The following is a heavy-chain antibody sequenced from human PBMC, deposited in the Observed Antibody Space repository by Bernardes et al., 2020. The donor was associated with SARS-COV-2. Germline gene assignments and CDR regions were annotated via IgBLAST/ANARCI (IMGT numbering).Heavy chain of an antibody. D-gene: IGHD3-10*01. J-gene: IGHJ3*02. CDR2: ISNSGSTI. CDR1: GFSFSTYS. CDR3: ARRYYGSGRPEAFDI. V-gene: IGHV3-21*01. Sequence: GGSLRLSCAASGFSFSTYSMNWVRQAPGKGLEWVSSISNSGSTIFYADSVKGRFTISRDNAKNSVYLQMNSLRVEDTAVYYCARRYYGSGRPEAFDIWGQGTLVTVSS.